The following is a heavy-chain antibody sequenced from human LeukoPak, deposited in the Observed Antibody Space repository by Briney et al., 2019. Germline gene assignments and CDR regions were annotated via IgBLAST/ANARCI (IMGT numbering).Heavy chain of an antibody. J-gene: IGHJ6*02. Sequence: GESLKISSKGSGYSFPSYWIGWVRQMPGKGLEWMGIIYPADSDTRYSPSFQGQVTISADKSINTAYLQWSSLKASDTAIYYCARQVEIGRQYGMDVWGQGTTVTVSS. CDR1: GYSFPSYW. CDR3: ARQVEIGRQYGMDV. D-gene: IGHD3-22*01. CDR2: IYPADSDT. V-gene: IGHV5-51*01.